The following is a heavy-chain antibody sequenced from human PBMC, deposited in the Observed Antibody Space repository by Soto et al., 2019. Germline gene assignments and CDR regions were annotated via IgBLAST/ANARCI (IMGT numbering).Heavy chain of an antibody. CDR2: IKSKTDGGTT. V-gene: IGHV3-15*01. D-gene: IGHD6-19*01. J-gene: IGHJ4*02. CDR1: GFTFSNAW. CDR3: TTVTVAALGD. Sequence: GGSLRLSCAASGFTFSNAWMSWVRQAPGKGLEWVSRIKSKTDGGTTDYAAPVKGRSTISRDDSKNTLYLQMNSLKTEDTAVYYCTTVTVAALGDWGQGTLVTVSS.